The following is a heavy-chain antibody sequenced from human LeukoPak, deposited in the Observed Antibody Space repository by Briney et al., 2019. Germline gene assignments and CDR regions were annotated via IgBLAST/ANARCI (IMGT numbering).Heavy chain of an antibody. J-gene: IGHJ4*02. CDR2: IYYSGST. CDR3: ARLIGSSTVADY. CDR1: GGSISGYF. D-gene: IGHD1-14*01. Sequence: SETVSLTCTVSGGSISGYFWSWIRQSPGMGLEWIGYIYYSGSTTYNPSLKSRVTISVDTSKNQFFLKLDSVTAADTAVYYCARLIGSSTVADYWGQGTLVTVSS. V-gene: IGHV4-59*08.